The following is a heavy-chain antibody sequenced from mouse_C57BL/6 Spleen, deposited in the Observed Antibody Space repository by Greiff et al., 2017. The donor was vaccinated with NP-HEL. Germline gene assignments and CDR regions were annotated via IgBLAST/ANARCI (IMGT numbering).Heavy chain of an antibody. CDR3: ARWNYYAMDY. CDR2: IYPGDGDT. V-gene: IGHV1-82*01. J-gene: IGHJ4*01. Sequence: VQLQQSGPELVKPGASVKISCKASGYAFSSSWMNWVKQRPGKGLEWIGRIYPGDGDTNYNGKFKGKATLTADKSSSTAYMQLRSLTSEDSAVYFCARWNYYAMDYWGQGTSVTVSS. CDR1: GYAFSSSW.